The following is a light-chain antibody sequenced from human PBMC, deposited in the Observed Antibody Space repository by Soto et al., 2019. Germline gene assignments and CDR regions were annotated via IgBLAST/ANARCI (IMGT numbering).Light chain of an antibody. V-gene: IGKV3-15*01. CDR3: QQDNNWPRA. CDR2: GAS. CDR1: QSVSSN. J-gene: IGKJ1*01. Sequence: EIVMTQSPATLSVSPGERASLSCRASQSVSSNLAWYQQKPGQAPRLLIYGASTRATGIPARFSGSGSGTEFTLTIGSLQSEDITVYYWQQDNNWPRAFGQGTKVEIK.